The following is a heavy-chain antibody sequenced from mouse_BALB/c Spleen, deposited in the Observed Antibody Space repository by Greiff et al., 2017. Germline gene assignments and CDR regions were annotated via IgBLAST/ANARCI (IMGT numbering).Heavy chain of an antibody. CDR3: ARDEGSYGYFDY. CDR1: GFTFSDYY. V-gene: IGHV5-4*02. J-gene: IGHJ2*01. D-gene: IGHD1-1*02. Sequence: DVKLQESGGGLVKPGGSLKLSCAASGFTFSDYYMYWVRQTPEKRLEWVATISDGGSYTYYPDSVKGRFTISRDNAKNNLYLQMSSLKSEDTAMYYCARDEGSYGYFDYWGQGTTLTVSS. CDR2: ISDGGSYT.